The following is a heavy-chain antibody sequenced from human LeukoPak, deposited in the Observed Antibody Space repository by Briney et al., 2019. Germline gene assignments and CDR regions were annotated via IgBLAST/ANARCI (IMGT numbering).Heavy chain of an antibody. Sequence: PSETLSLTCTVSGGSISSSSYYWAWIRQPPGKGLEWIGSFFLKGSTYYNPSLKSRVTISVDTSKNQFSLTLSSVTAADTAVYYCARVAGCTSCFDVDYWGQGTLVTVSS. CDR1: GGSISSSSYY. D-gene: IGHD2-2*01. J-gene: IGHJ4*02. CDR2: FFLKGST. CDR3: ARVAGCTSCFDVDY. V-gene: IGHV4-39*07.